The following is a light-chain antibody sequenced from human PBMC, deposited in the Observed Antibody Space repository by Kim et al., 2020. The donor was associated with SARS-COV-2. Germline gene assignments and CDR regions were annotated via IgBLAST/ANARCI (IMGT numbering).Light chain of an antibody. CDR1: SGSIASHY. Sequence: NFMLTQPHSVSESPGKTVTISCTRSSGSIASHYVQWYQQRPGSAPTTVIYEDNQRPSGVPDRFSGSIDSSSNSASLTISGLKTEDEADYYCQSYDSSNHYVFGTGNKVTVL. CDR2: EDN. V-gene: IGLV6-57*04. CDR3: QSYDSSNHYV. J-gene: IGLJ1*01.